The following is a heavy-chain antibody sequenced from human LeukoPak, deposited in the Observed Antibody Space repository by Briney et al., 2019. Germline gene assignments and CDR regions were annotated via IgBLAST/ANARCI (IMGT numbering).Heavy chain of an antibody. V-gene: IGHV3-23*01. J-gene: IGHJ6*03. CDR1: GFTLRSYA. CDR2: ISGSGGST. CDR3: ASTIFGVAPRYYYYYMDV. Sequence: PGGSLRLSFAASGFTLRSYAMNWVRQAPGKGLEWVSLISGSGGSTYYADSVKGRFTISRDNSKNTLYLQMNSLRAEDTAVYYCASTIFGVAPRYYYYYMDVWGKGTTVTVSS. D-gene: IGHD3-3*01.